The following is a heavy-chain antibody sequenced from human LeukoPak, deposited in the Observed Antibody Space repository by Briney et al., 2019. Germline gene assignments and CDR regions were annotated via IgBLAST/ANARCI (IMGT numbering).Heavy chain of an antibody. CDR3: ARPISWTGHAFDI. D-gene: IGHD3/OR15-3a*01. CDR1: GYTFSSYG. V-gene: IGHV1-69*04. CDR2: IIPIHGIA. Sequence: SVKVSCKASGYTFSSYGISWVRQAPGQGLEWMGRIIPIHGIANYAQKFQGRVTITADKSTSTAYMELSSLRSEDTAVYYCARPISWTGHAFDIWGQGTMVTVSS. J-gene: IGHJ3*02.